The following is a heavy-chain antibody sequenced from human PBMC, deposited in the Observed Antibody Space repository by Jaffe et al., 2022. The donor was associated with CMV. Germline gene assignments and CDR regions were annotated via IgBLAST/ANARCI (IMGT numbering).Heavy chain of an antibody. Sequence: EVQLVQSGAEVKKPGESLRISCKGSGYSFTSYWISWVRQMPGKGLEWMGRIDPSDSYTNYSPSFQGHVTISADKSISTAYLQWSSLKASDTAMYYCARRKGGSGYNINKNAFDIWGQGTMVTVSS. CDR1: GYSFTSYW. D-gene: IGHD3-22*01. J-gene: IGHJ3*02. CDR3: ARRKGGSGYNINKNAFDI. V-gene: IGHV5-10-1*03. CDR2: IDPSDSYT.